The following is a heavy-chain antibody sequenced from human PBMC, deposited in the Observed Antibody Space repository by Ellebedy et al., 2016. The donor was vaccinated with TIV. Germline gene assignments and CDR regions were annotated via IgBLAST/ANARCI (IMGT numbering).Heavy chain of an antibody. CDR3: ARASHLGYCSGGNCYFGRFDP. V-gene: IGHV1-69*10. CDR1: GGTFTSQA. Sequence: AASVKVSCKASGGTFTSQAITWARQAPGQGLEWMGGIIPIVALTYYAQKFQDRVTITADKSTDTAYMEVTNLRSEDTAVYYCARASHLGYCSGGNCYFGRFDPWGQGTLVTVSS. CDR2: IIPIVALT. J-gene: IGHJ5*02. D-gene: IGHD2-15*01.